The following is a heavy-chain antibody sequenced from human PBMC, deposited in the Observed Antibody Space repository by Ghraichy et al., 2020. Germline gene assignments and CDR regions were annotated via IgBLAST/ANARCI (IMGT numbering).Heavy chain of an antibody. D-gene: IGHD4-17*01. CDR2: IYYSGST. J-gene: IGHJ6*03. V-gene: IGHV4-61*01. Sequence: SETLSLTCTVSGGSVSSYNYYWSWIRQPPGKGLEWIGHIYYSGSTKYSPSLKSRVTISVDTSKNQFSLKLSSVTAADTAVYYCARVSHFDYARRYMDVWGKGTSVTVSS. CDR1: GGSVSSYNYY. CDR3: ARVSHFDYARRYMDV.